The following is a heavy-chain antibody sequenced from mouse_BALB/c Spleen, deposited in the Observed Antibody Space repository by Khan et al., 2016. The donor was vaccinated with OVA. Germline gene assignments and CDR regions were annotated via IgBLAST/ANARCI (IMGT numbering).Heavy chain of an antibody. J-gene: IGHJ1*01. Sequence: QIQLVQSGPELKKPGETVKISCKASGYTFTNYGMTWVKQAPGKGLKWMGWINTYTGEPTYADDFKGRFAFSLETSASTAYLQINNLKNDDTATYFCAREATYYDFGYWYFDVWGSGTTVTVSS. CDR3: AREATYYDFGYWYFDV. V-gene: IGHV9-3-1*01. CDR2: INTYTGEP. D-gene: IGHD2-4*01. CDR1: GYTFTNYG.